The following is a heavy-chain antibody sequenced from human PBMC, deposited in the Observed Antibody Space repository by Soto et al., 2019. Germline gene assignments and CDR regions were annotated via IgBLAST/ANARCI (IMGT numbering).Heavy chain of an antibody. CDR2: IYSGGST. CDR1: EFSVSSNY. J-gene: IGHJ4*02. D-gene: IGHD2-21*02. CDR3: ARAPGWDLTSFGGNLDYFFDY. Sequence: GGSLRLSCVASEFSVSSNYVSWVRQAPGKGLEWVSVIYSGGSTYYADSVKGRFTISRDNSKSTLYLQMTNMDPVDTATYYCARAPGWDLTSFGGNLDYFFDYWGQGTLVTVSS. V-gene: IGHV3-53*05.